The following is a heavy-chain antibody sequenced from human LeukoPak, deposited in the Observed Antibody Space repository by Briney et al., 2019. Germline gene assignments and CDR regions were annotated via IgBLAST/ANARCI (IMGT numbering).Heavy chain of an antibody. V-gene: IGHV3-21*01. D-gene: IGHD2-2*01. J-gene: IGHJ4*02. CDR1: GFTFSSYS. CDR3: ARDAPAVGYCSSTSCYPDY. CDR2: ISSSSSYI. Sequence: GGSPRLSCAASGFTFSSYSMNWVRQAPGKGLEWVSSISSSSSYIYYADSVKGRFTISRDNAKNSLYLQMNSLRAEDTAVYYCARDAPAVGYCSSTSCYPDYWGQGTLVTVSS.